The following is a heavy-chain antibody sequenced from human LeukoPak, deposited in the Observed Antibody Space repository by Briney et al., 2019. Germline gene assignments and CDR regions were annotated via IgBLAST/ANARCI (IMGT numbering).Heavy chain of an antibody. Sequence: SETLSLTCAVYGGSFSGYYWSWIRQPPGKGLEWIGEINHSGSTNYNPSLKSRVTISVDTSKNQFSLKLSSVTAADTAVYYCARGPVEDIVVVPAAMALEYYFDYWGQGTLVTVSS. V-gene: IGHV4-34*01. CDR1: GGSFSGYY. D-gene: IGHD2-2*01. CDR3: ARGPVEDIVVVPAAMALEYYFDY. CDR2: INHSGST. J-gene: IGHJ4*02.